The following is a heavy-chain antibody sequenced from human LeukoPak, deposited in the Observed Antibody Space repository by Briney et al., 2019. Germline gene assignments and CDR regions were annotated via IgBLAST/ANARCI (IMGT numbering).Heavy chain of an antibody. CDR3: ARHPRGPKKMVSGIHPSGAFDI. Sequence: SETLSLTCTVSGDSISSSHYSWGWIRQPPGKELDWVGSVYYSGNTYYNPSLKSRVTISVDTSKNQFSLNLTSVTAADTAVYYCARHPRGPKKMVSGIHPSGAFDIWGQGTMVTVSS. CDR2: VYYSGNT. J-gene: IGHJ3*02. V-gene: IGHV4-39*01. CDR1: GDSISSSHYS. D-gene: IGHD2-21*02.